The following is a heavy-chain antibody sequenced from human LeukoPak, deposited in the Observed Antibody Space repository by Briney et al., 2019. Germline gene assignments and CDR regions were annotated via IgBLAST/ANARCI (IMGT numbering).Heavy chain of an antibody. D-gene: IGHD3-22*01. CDR2: INHSGST. CDR3: ARGGSQTQYYYDSSGYYKRPGRPFDY. Sequence: PSETLPLTCAVYGGSFSGYYWSWIRQPPGKGLEWIGEINHSGSTNYNPSLKSRVTISVDTSKNQFSLKLSSVTAADTAVYYCARGGSQTQYYYDSSGYYKRPGRPFDYWGQGTLVTVSS. J-gene: IGHJ4*02. CDR1: GGSFSGYY. V-gene: IGHV4-34*01.